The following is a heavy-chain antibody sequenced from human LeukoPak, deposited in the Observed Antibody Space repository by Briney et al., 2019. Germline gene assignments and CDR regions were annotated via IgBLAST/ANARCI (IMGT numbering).Heavy chain of an antibody. CDR2: IYYSGST. CDR3: ARDFPTKLRYFDWLPPQGYGMDV. CDR1: GGSISSGGYY. Sequence: PSETLSLTCTVSGGSISSGGYYWSWIRQHPGKGLEWIGYIYYSGSTYYNPSLKSRVTISVDTSKNQFSLKLSSVTAADTAVYYCARDFPTKLRYFDWLPPQGYGMDVWGQGTTVTVSS. V-gene: IGHV4-31*03. D-gene: IGHD3-9*01. J-gene: IGHJ6*02.